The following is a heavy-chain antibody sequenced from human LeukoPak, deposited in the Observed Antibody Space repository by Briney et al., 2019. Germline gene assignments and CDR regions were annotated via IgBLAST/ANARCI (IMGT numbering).Heavy chain of an antibody. CDR1: GFTFTSYA. CDR2: INDSSVGDST. D-gene: IGHD1-1*01. Sequence: GGSLRLSCAASGFTFTSYAMSWVRQTPGKGLEWVSFINDSSVGDSTYYADSVRGRFTISRDSSKSTLYLQMNSLRAEDTAVYYCTRVSTTGVGGRGYFDQWGQGTQVTVSS. CDR3: TRVSTTGVGGRGYFDQ. V-gene: IGHV3-23*01. J-gene: IGHJ4*02.